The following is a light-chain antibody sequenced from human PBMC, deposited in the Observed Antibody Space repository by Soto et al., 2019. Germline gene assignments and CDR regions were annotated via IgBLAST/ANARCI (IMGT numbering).Light chain of an antibody. V-gene: IGLV2-14*01. CDR1: SNDVGGYND. J-gene: IGLJ1*01. Sequence: QSALTQPASVSGSPGQSITISCTGTSNDVGGYNDVSWYQQHLGKAPKLMIYEVSNRPSGISNRFSGSKSGNTASLTISGLQAEDEADYYCSSYTPSITYVFGTGTKLTVL. CDR2: EVS. CDR3: SSYTPSITYV.